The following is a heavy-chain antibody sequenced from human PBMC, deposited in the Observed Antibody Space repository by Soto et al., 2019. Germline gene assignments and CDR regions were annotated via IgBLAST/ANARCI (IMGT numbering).Heavy chain of an antibody. V-gene: IGHV3-7*01. CDR1: VFTLRSGL. CDR3: ARDSGYGLGSYLNHYLEC. D-gene: IGHD3-10*01. J-gene: IGHJ2*01. Sequence: VESLKLSCASSVFTLRSGLLSWLLQAPVKCLSWLSTIKTYGRGKKYLYSVKGRFTVSIDNAKNSLYLQMYSLRAEDTAVYYCARDSGYGLGSYLNHYLECWGPGTLV. CDR2: IKTYGRGK.